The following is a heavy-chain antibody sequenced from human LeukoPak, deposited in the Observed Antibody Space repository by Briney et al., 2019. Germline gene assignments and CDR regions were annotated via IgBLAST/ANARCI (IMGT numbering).Heavy chain of an antibody. CDR3: ARGLVHDTSGYYSDY. D-gene: IGHD3-22*01. J-gene: IGHJ4*02. Sequence: GGSLRLSCAASGFTFSAFWMHWVRHAPGKGLVWVSRINSDGSSTTYADSVKGRFTISRDNAKNTLYLQMNSLRAEDTAVYCCARGLVHDTSGYYSDYWGQGTLLTVSS. V-gene: IGHV3-74*01. CDR2: INSDGSST. CDR1: GFTFSAFW.